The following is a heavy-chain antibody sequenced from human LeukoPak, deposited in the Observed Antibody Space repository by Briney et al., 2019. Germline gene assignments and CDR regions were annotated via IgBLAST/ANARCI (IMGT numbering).Heavy chain of an antibody. D-gene: IGHD5-24*01. CDR3: AAEGNGGDGYNPLFDC. J-gene: IGHJ4*02. Sequence: GASVKVSCKASGFTFTSSAVQWVRQARGQRLEWIGWIVVGSGNTNYAQKFQERVTITRDMSTSTAYMELSSLRSEDTAVYYCAAEGNGGDGYNPLFDCWGQGTLVTVSS. CDR2: IVVGSGNT. V-gene: IGHV1-58*01. CDR1: GFTFTSSA.